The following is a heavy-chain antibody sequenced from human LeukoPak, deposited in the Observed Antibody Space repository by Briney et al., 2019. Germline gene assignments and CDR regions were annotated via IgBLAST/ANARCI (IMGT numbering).Heavy chain of an antibody. CDR3: ARERGVAMADCSGGSCYRSLDP. D-gene: IGHD2-15*01. CDR2: IYRSGSS. Sequence: SETLSLTCTVSGGSISSYYWSWIRQPAGKGLEWIGRIYRSGSSNYNPSLKSRVTKSVDTSKNQFSLNLTSVTAADTAVYYCARERGVAMADCSGGSCYRSLDPWGQGTLVTVSS. V-gene: IGHV4-4*07. J-gene: IGHJ5*02. CDR1: GGSISSYY.